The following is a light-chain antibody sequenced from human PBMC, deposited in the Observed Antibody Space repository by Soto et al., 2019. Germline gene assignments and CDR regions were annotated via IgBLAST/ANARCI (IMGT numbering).Light chain of an antibody. CDR3: QQYGSSPPVT. V-gene: IGKV3-20*01. Sequence: IVLTQSPGTLCLSPGERATLSCRASQSVSSSYLAWYQQKPGQAPRLLIYGAYSRATGIPDRFSGSGSGTDFTLTISRLEPEDFAVYYCQQYGSSPPVTCGQGTRLEIK. J-gene: IGKJ5*01. CDR1: QSVSSSY. CDR2: GAY.